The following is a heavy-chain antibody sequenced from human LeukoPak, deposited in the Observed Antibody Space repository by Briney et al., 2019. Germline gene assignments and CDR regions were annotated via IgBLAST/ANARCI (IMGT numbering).Heavy chain of an antibody. CDR2: ISAYNGNT. CDR3: ARDPCIAVAGTCYYYYGMDV. D-gene: IGHD6-19*01. Sequence: ASVKVSCKASGYTFTSYGISWVRQAPGQGLEWMGWISAYNGNTNYAQKLQGRVTMTTDTSTSTAYMELRSLRSDDTAVYCCARDPCIAVAGTCYYYYGMDVWGQGTTVTVSS. CDR1: GYTFTSYG. J-gene: IGHJ6*02. V-gene: IGHV1-18*01.